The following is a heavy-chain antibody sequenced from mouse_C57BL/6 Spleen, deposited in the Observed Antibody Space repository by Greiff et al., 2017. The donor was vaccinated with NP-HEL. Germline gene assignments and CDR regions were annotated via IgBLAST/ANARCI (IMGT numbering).Heavy chain of an antibody. D-gene: IGHD1-1*01. J-gene: IGHJ4*01. V-gene: IGHV1-53*01. CDR3: ARGGTTVVATPYYYAMDY. Sequence: VQLQQPGTELVKPGASVKLSCKASGYTFTSYWMHWVKQRPGQGLEWIGNINPSNGGTNYNEKFKSKATLTVDKSSSTAYMQLSSLTAEDAAVYYCARGGTTVVATPYYYAMDYWGQGTSVTVSS. CDR2: INPSNGGT. CDR1: GYTFTSYW.